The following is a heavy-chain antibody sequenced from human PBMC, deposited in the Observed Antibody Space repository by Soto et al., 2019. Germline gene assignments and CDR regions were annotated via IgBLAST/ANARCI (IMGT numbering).Heavy chain of an antibody. D-gene: IGHD3-10*01. CDR3: AHIKGVHRGVAYYHNGMDV. V-gene: IGHV2-5*02. CDR1: GFSLTTRGVG. Sequence: QITLKESGPTLVRPTQTLTLTCSFSGFSLTTRGVGVSWIRQPPGKALEWLALIYWDNDKRYSPSLKDRLTIPKDTSKNQVVLTMTNVDPVDTATYSCAHIKGVHRGVAYYHNGMDVWGPGTTVTVSS. J-gene: IGHJ6*02. CDR2: IYWDNDK.